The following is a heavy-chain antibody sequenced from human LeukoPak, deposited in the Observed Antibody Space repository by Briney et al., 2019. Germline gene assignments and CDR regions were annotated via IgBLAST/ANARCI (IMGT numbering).Heavy chain of an antibody. CDR3: ARGYCSGGTCYLVESWLDP. CDR1: GYTLTAYY. Sequence: ASVKVSCKASGYTLTAYYIYWVRQAPGQGLEWMGRINPNSGDTDYAQNFQGRVTMTRDTSISTAYMELSRLRSDDTAVYYCARGYCSGGTCYLVESWLDPWGQGTLVTVSS. J-gene: IGHJ5*02. D-gene: IGHD2-15*01. V-gene: IGHV1-2*06. CDR2: INPNSGDT.